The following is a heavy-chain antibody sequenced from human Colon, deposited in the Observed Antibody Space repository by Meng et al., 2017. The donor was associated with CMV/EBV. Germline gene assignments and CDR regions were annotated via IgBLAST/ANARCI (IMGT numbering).Heavy chain of an antibody. CDR3: ARGPSSTIPGFPY. J-gene: IGHJ4*02. CDR2: LNPKSGGI. D-gene: IGHD2-15*01. Sequence: ASVKVSCKASGYSFSGYYIHWVRQAPGPGLEWMGSLNPKSGGIKYAQKFQGRVTMTRDTSINTAYMDLTRLTSDDTAVYFCARGPSSTIPGFPYWGQGTLVTV. V-gene: IGHV1-2*02. CDR1: GYSFSGYY.